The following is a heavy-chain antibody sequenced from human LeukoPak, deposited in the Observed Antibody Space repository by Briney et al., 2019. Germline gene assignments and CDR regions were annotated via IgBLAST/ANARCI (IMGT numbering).Heavy chain of an antibody. D-gene: IGHD3-9*01. CDR3: ARHRYDILTGPKYYFDY. J-gene: IGHJ4*02. CDR2: IYYSGST. Sequence: SETLSLTCTVSGGSISSSSYYWGWIRQPPGKGLEWIGSIYYSGSTYYNPSLKSRVTISVDTSKNQFSLKLSSVTAADTAVYYCARHRYDILTGPKYYFDYWGQGTLVTVSS. V-gene: IGHV4-39*01. CDR1: GGSISSSSYY.